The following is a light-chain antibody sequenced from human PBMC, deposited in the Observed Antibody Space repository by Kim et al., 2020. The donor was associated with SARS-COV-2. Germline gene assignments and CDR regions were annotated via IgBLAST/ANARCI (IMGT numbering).Light chain of an antibody. V-gene: IGKV1-5*03. CDR3: QQYNTYPLT. CDR2: KAS. Sequence: ASVGDRVTITCRASQSISSWLAWYQQKPGKAPKLLIYKASTLESGVPSTFSGSGSGTEFTLTICGLQPDDFATYYCQQYNTYPLTFGGGTKVDIK. CDR1: QSISSW. J-gene: IGKJ4*01.